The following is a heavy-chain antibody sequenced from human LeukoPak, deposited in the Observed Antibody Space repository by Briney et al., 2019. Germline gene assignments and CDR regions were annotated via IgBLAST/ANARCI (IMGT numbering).Heavy chain of an antibody. Sequence: ASVKVSCKASGYTFTSYDINWVRQSPGQGLEWMGIINPSGGSTSYAQKFQGRVTMTRDTSTSTVYMELSSLRSEDTAVYYCARGGWLQPYRFDYWGQGTLVTVSS. CDR3: ARGGWLQPYRFDY. CDR2: INPSGGST. J-gene: IGHJ4*02. V-gene: IGHV1-46*01. CDR1: GYTFTSYD. D-gene: IGHD5-24*01.